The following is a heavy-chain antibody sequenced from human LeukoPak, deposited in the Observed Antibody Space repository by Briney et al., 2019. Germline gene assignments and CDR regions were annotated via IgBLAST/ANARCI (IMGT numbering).Heavy chain of an antibody. Sequence: GGSLRLSCAASGFTFSSYSMNWVRQAPGKGLEWVSSITSSSSYIYYADSVKGRFTISRDNAKNSLYLQMNSLRAEDTAVNYCARVSMIVVVNDAFDIWGQGTMVTVSS. J-gene: IGHJ3*02. CDR1: GFTFSSYS. CDR3: ARVSMIVVVNDAFDI. V-gene: IGHV3-21*01. CDR2: ITSSSSYI. D-gene: IGHD3-22*01.